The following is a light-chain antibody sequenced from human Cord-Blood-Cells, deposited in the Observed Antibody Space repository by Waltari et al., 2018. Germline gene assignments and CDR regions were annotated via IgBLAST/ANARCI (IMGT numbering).Light chain of an antibody. CDR3: SSYTSSSTWV. Sequence: QSALTQPASVSGSPGQSIPIPCPGTSSDVGGSNYVSWYQQHPGKAPKLMIYDVSNRPSGVSIRFSGSKSGNTASLTISGLQAEDEADYYCSSYTSSSTWVFGGGTKLTVL. J-gene: IGLJ3*02. V-gene: IGLV2-14*01. CDR1: SSDVGGSNY. CDR2: DVS.